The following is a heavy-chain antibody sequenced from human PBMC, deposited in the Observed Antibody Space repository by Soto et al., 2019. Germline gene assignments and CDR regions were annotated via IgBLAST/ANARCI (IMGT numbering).Heavy chain of an antibody. CDR3: ARHVDTAMVLDYYYYGMDV. D-gene: IGHD5-18*01. V-gene: IGHV5-51*01. J-gene: IGHJ6*02. CDR1: GYSFTSYW. Sequence: PGESLKISCKGSGYSFTSYWIGWVRQMPGKRLEWMGIIYPGDSDTRYSPSFQGQVTISADKSISTAYLQWSSLKASDTAMYYCARHVDTAMVLDYYYYGMDVWGQGTTVTVSS. CDR2: IYPGDSDT.